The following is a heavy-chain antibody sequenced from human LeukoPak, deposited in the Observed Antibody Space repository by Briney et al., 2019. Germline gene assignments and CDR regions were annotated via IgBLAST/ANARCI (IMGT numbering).Heavy chain of an antibody. V-gene: IGHV1-46*01. Sequence: ASVKVSCKTSGFTFTTYYMHWLRQAPGQGLEWMGMINPSVGNTHFAQKFQGRLTMTRGTSTSTVYMELSSLRSEDTAVYYCAREYPSSCYFDFWGQGTLVTVSP. J-gene: IGHJ4*02. CDR3: AREYPSSCYFDF. CDR1: GFTFTTYY. CDR2: INPSVGNT.